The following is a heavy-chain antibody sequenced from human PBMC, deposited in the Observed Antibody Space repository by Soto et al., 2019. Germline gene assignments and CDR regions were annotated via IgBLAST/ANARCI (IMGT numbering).Heavy chain of an antibody. CDR2: VSGYNYNT. CDR3: GRSSSMLGAGWSDS. Sequence: GSGVKKSGASVKVSCKASGYSFRSYGINWVRQAPGQGLEWIGWVSGYNYNTKYAQKLQGRITVTTDTSTNTAYMELRSLRSDDTAVYYCGRSSSMLGAGWSDSWGRGTLVTVSS. CDR1: GYSFRSYG. D-gene: IGHD2-8*01. V-gene: IGHV1-18*01. J-gene: IGHJ5*01.